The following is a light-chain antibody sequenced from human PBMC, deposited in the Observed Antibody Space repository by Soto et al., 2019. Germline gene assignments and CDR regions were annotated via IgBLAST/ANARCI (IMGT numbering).Light chain of an antibody. V-gene: IGKV1-5*03. CDR1: QTISSW. Sequence: DIHMTQDPPTRSGSVGDRFTITCLASQTISSWLAWYQQKPGKAPKLLIYKASTLKSGVPSRFSGSGSGTEFTLTISSLQPDDFATYYCQHYNSYSEAFGQGTKVDIK. J-gene: IGKJ1*01. CDR3: QHYNSYSEA. CDR2: KAS.